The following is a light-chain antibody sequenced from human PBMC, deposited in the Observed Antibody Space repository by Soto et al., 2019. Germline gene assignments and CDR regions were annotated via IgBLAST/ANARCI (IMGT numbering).Light chain of an antibody. J-gene: IGLJ2*01. Sequence: QSVLTQPPSVSGAPGQRLTISCTGSSSNIGAGYDVHWYQQFPGTAPKLLIFSDINRPSGVPDRFSASKSGSSASLAISGLQAEDEADYYCQSYDSVLSASVFGGGTKLTVL. V-gene: IGLV1-40*01. CDR1: SSNIGAGYD. CDR3: QSYDSVLSASV. CDR2: SDI.